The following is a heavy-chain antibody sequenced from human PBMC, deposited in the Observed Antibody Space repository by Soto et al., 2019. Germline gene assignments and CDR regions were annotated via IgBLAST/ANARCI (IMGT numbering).Heavy chain of an antibody. CDR1: GYSFTSYW. V-gene: IGHV5-51*01. J-gene: IGHJ4*02. CDR3: ARPTYCSSTSCSPFDY. CDR2: IYPGDSDT. D-gene: IGHD2-2*01. Sequence: PGESLKISCKGSGYSFTSYWTGWVRQMPGKGLEWMGIIYPGDSDTRYSPSFQGQVTISADKSISTAYLQWSSLKASDTAMYYCARPTYCSSTSCSPFDYWGQGTLVTVSS.